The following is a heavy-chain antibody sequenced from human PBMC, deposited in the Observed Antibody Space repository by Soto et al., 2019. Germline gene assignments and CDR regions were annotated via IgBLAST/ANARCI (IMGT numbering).Heavy chain of an antibody. J-gene: IGHJ6*02. D-gene: IGHD5-12*01. CDR2: IFHTGST. V-gene: IGHV4-59*12. Sequence: SETLSLTCTVSRVSMSDYFWSWIRQPPGKGLEWIGYIFHTGSTNYNPSLRSRVIISLDTSKKQFSLKLNSVTAADTAVYYCAREGVAPYYYYGMDVWGQGTPVTVSS. CDR1: RVSMSDYF. CDR3: AREGVAPYYYYGMDV.